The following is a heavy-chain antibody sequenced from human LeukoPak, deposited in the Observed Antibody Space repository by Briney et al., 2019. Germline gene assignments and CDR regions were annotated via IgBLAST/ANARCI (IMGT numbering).Heavy chain of an antibody. Sequence: ASVNVSCKVSGYTLTELSMHWVRQAPGKGLEWMGGFDPEDGETIYAQKFQGRVTMTEDTSTDTAYMELSSLRSEDTAVYYCATDGSSSYYYYGMDVWGQGTTVTVSS. CDR2: FDPEDGET. CDR1: GYTLTELS. V-gene: IGHV1-24*01. J-gene: IGHJ6*02. CDR3: ATDGSSSYYYYGMDV.